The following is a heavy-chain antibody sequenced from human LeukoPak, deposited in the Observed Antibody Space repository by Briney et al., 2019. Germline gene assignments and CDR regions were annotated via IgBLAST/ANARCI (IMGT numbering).Heavy chain of an antibody. CDR3: AKDSPYAYYGSGSYWDY. D-gene: IGHD3-10*01. J-gene: IGHJ4*02. CDR2: ISGSGST. V-gene: IGHV3-23*01. CDR1: GFTFSSYA. Sequence: GGSLRLSCAASGFTFSSYAMGWVRQAPGKGLEWVSGISGSGSTYYADSVKGRFTISRDNSKNTLYLQMNSLRAEDTAVYYCAKDSPYAYYGSGSYWDYWGQGTLVTVSS.